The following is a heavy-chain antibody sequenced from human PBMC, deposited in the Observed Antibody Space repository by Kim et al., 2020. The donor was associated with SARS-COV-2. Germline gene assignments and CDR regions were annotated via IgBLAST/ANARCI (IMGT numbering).Heavy chain of an antibody. CDR3: ARGSQGSGWYGPGNY. Sequence: KFQGRVTITRDTSASTAYMELSSLRSEDTAVYYCARGSQGSGWYGPGNYWGQGTLVTVSS. D-gene: IGHD6-19*01. J-gene: IGHJ4*02. V-gene: IGHV1-3*01.